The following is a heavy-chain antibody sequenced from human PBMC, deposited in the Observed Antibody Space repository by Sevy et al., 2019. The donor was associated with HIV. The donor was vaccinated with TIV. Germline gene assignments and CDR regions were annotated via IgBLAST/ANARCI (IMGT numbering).Heavy chain of an antibody. V-gene: IGHV4-59*08. CDR2: IYYSGST. Sequence: SETLSLTCTVSGGSISSYYWSWIRQPPGKGLGWIGYIYYSGSTNYNPSLKSRVTISVDTSKNQFSLKLSSVTAADTAVYYCARHGKEDWFDPWGQGTLVTVSS. CDR3: ARHGKEDWFDP. CDR1: GGSISSYY. D-gene: IGHD1-26*01. J-gene: IGHJ5*02.